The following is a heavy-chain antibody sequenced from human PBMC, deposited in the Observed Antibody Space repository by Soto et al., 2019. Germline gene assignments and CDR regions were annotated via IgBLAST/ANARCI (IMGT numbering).Heavy chain of an antibody. CDR2: IKSKTDGGTT. V-gene: IGHV3-15*07. Sequence: EVQLVESGGGLVKPGGSLRLSCAASGFTFSNAWMNWVRQAPGKGLEWVGRIKSKTDGGTTDYAAPVKGRFTISRDDFKNTLYLQMNSLKTEDTAVYYCTTDPAISRWELLGGNYYYGMDVWGQGTTVTVSS. CDR3: TTDPAISRWELLGGNYYYGMDV. D-gene: IGHD1-26*01. J-gene: IGHJ6*02. CDR1: GFTFSNAW.